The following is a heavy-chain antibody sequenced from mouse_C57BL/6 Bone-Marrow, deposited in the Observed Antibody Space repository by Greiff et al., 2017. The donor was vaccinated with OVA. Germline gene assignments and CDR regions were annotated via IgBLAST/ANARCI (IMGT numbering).Heavy chain of an antibody. V-gene: IGHV1-76*01. CDR2: IYPGSGNT. CDR3: ARSGLWSYWYFDV. CDR1: GYTFIDYY. Sequence: QVQLQQSGAELVRPGASVKLSCKASGYTFIDYYINWVKQRPGQGLEWIARIYPGSGNTYYNEKFKGKATLTAEKSSSTAYMQLSSLTSEDSAVYFCARSGLWSYWYFDVWGTGTTVTVSS. D-gene: IGHD1-1*02. J-gene: IGHJ1*03.